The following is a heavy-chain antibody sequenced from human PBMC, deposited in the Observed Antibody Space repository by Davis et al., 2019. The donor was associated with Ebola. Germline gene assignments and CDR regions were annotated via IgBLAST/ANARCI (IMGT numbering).Heavy chain of an antibody. V-gene: IGHV1-18*01. CDR2: ISAYNGNT. Sequence: ASVKVSCKASGYTFTSYGISWVRQAPGQGLEWMGWISAYNGNTNYAQKLQGRVTMTTDTSTSTAYMELRSLRSDDTAVYYCAREQEGLTPNWFDSWGQGTLVTVSS. J-gene: IGHJ5*01. CDR3: AREQEGLTPNWFDS. D-gene: IGHD3/OR15-3a*01. CDR1: GYTFTSYG.